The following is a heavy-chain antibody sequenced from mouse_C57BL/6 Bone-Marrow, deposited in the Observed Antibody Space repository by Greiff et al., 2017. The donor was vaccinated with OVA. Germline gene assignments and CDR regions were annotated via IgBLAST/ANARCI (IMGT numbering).Heavy chain of an antibody. Sequence: EVQVVESGGGLVKPGGSLKLSCAASGFTFSSYAMSWVRQTPEKRLEWVATISDGGSYTYYPDNVKGRFTISRDNAKNNLYLQMSHLKSEDTAMYYCARGGRWYFDVWGTGTTVTVSS. CDR2: ISDGGSYT. J-gene: IGHJ1*03. CDR1: GFTFSSYA. V-gene: IGHV5-4*01. CDR3: ARGGRWYFDV.